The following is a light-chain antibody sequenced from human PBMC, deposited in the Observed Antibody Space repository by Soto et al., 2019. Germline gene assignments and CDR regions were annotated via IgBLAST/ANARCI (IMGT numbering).Light chain of an antibody. V-gene: IGLV8-61*01. Sequence: QTVVTQEPSFSVSPGGTVTLTCGLSSGSVSTSHYPSWNQQTPGQAPRTLIYSTNTPSSGVPDRFYGSILGNKAALTITGAQADDESDYYCVLYMGSGISVFGGGTKLTVL. J-gene: IGLJ3*02. CDR2: STN. CDR3: VLYMGSGISV. CDR1: SGSVSTSHY.